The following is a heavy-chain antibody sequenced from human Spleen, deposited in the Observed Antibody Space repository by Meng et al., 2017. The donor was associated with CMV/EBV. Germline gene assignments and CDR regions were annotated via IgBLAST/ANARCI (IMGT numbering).Heavy chain of an antibody. D-gene: IGHD4-23*01. CDR2: IYPADADT. V-gene: IGHV5-51*01. Sequence: GGSLRLSCQASGYIFSSHWIGWVRQMPGKGLEWMGIIYPADADTKYSPSFQGQVSISADRSISTTYLQWSSLKASDTAMYYCAIAGGNLDAFDVWGQGTMVTVSS. CDR1: GYIFSSHW. J-gene: IGHJ3*01. CDR3: AIAGGNLDAFDV.